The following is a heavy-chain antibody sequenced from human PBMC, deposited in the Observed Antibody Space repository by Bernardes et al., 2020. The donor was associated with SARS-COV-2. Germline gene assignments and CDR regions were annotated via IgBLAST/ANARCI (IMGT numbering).Heavy chain of an antibody. V-gene: IGHV4-59*08. Sequence: LSLTCTASGAINDYKWSWIRQPPGKGLEWIGYIYHNGVTNYNPSLKGRVTISIDTSKNQFSLKVGSVTAADTAVYFCARFWSGMDVWGQGTTVTVSS. CDR3: ARFWSGMDV. CDR1: GAINDYK. J-gene: IGHJ6*02. D-gene: IGHD3-3*01. CDR2: IYHNGVT.